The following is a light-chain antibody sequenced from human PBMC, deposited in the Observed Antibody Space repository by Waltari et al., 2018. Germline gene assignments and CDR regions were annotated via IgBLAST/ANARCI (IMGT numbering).Light chain of an antibody. V-gene: IGKV3-11*01. Sequence: EIVLTQSPATLSLSPGERATLSCRASQSVTNPLAWYQQKPGQSPRLLIYDASNRATGIPARFSGSGSGTDFTLTISSLEPEDFAVYYCQHRGHWPPDPTFGPGTKVDIK. CDR3: QHRGHWPPDPT. CDR1: QSVTNP. CDR2: DAS. J-gene: IGKJ3*01.